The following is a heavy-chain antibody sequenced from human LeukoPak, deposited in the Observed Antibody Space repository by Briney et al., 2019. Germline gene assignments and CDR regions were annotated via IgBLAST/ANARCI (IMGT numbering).Heavy chain of an antibody. J-gene: IGHJ4*02. CDR2: INWNGGST. CDR3: VRDPLCYPSTSCPGSDY. D-gene: IGHD2-2*01. CDR1: GFTFDDYG. V-gene: IGHV3-20*04. Sequence: GGSLRLSCAASGFTFDDYGMSWVRQAPGKGLEWVSGINWNGGSTGYADSVKGRFTISRDNAKNSLYLQMNSLRAEDTALYYCVRDPLCYPSTSCPGSDYWGQGTLVTVSS.